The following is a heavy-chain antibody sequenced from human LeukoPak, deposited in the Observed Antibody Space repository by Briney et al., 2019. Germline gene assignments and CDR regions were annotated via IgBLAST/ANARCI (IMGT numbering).Heavy chain of an antibody. V-gene: IGHV3-30*02. J-gene: IGHJ3*02. Sequence: GGSLRLSCAASGFTLSSYGMHWVRQAPGKGLERVAFIRYDGSNKYYADSVKGRFTISRDNSKNTLYLQMNSLRAEDTAVYYCAKDRFWSGYDAFDIWGQGTMVTVSS. CDR2: IRYDGSNK. CDR1: GFTLSSYG. D-gene: IGHD3-3*01. CDR3: AKDRFWSGYDAFDI.